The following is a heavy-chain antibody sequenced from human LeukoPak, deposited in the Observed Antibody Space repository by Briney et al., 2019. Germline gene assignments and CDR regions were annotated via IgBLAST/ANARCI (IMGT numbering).Heavy chain of an antibody. V-gene: IGHV3-23*01. CDR1: GFTFSSYA. J-gene: IGHJ4*02. CDR3: AKDTASSGWENRGFDY. D-gene: IGHD6-19*01. CDR2: ISGSGGST. Sequence: GGSLRLSCAASGFTFSSYAMSWVRQAPGKGLEWVSAISGSGGSTYYADSVKGRFTISRDNSKNTLYLQMNSLRAEDTAVYYCAKDTASSGWENRGFDYWGQGTLVTVSS.